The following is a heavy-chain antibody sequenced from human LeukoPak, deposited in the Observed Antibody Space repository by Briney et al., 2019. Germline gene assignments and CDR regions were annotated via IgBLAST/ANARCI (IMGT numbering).Heavy chain of an antibody. CDR2: IYHTGNT. CDR3: ARGRDGYNFLNRGEYYYFDY. CDR1: GNSISSDYY. V-gene: IGHV4-38-2*02. Sequence: PSETLSLTCTVSGNSISSDYYWGWIRQPLGKGLEWIGSIYHTGNTYFNASLKSRVTISVDTSKNQFSLKLNSVTAADTAVYYCARGRDGYNFLNRGEYYYFDYWGQGTLVTVSS. J-gene: IGHJ4*02. D-gene: IGHD5-24*01.